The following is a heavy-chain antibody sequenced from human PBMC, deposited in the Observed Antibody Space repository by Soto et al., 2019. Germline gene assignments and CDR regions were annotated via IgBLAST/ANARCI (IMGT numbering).Heavy chain of an antibody. CDR1: GFTFDDYA. CDR3: AKESGGSGYDEVDY. J-gene: IGHJ4*02. CDR2: ISWNSGSI. D-gene: IGHD5-12*01. Sequence: EVQLVESGGGLVQPGRSLRLSCAASGFTFDDYAMHWVRQAPGKGLEWVSGISWNSGSIGYADSVKGRFTISRDNAKNSLYLQMNSLRAEDTALYYCAKESGGSGYDEVDYWGQGTLVTVSS. V-gene: IGHV3-9*01.